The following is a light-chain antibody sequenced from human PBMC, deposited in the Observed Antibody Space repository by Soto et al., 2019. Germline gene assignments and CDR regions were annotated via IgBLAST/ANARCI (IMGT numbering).Light chain of an antibody. CDR1: SSDVGAYNY. CDR2: GVT. V-gene: IGLV2-14*03. CDR3: NSYTSGSTSVV. J-gene: IGLJ2*01. Sequence: QSALTQPASVSGSPGQSITISCTGTSSDVGAYNYVSWYQQHPGKAPKLMIYGVTYRPSGISNRFSGSKSGNTASLTISGLLAEDEADYYCNSYTSGSTSVVFGGGTKLTVL.